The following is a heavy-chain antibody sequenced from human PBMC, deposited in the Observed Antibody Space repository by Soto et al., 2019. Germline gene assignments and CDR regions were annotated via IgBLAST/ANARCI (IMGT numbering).Heavy chain of an antibody. D-gene: IGHD5-12*01. CDR1: GGSISSGGYY. Sequence: QVQLQESGPGLVKPSQTLSLTCTVSGGSISSGGYYWSWIRQHPGKGLEWIGYIYYSGSTYYNPSLKSRVTISVDTSKNQFSLKLRSVTAADTAVYYCARARRPPAPLVPSQDIVATTFDYWGQGTLVTVSS. CDR2: IYYSGST. J-gene: IGHJ4*02. V-gene: IGHV4-31*03. CDR3: ARARRPPAPLVPSQDIVATTFDY.